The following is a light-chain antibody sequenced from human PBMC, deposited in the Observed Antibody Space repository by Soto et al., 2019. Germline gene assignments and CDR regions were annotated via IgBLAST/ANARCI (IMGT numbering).Light chain of an antibody. J-gene: IGKJ1*01. Sequence: EIVLTQSPGTLSLSPGERATLSCRASQSVSRSYLAWYQQKPGQAPRLLIYGASSRATGIPDRFSGSGSGTDFTLTISRLEPEGFAVYYCKQYDSSPWTFGQGTKVEIK. CDR2: GAS. CDR3: KQYDSSPWT. V-gene: IGKV3-20*01. CDR1: QSVSRSY.